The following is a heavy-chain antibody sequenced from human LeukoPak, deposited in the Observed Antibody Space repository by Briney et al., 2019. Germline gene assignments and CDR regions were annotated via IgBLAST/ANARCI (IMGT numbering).Heavy chain of an antibody. D-gene: IGHD3-10*01. CDR3: ARSTWFGELSFDY. CDR1: GGSISSSTYY. Sequence: SETLSLTCTASGGSISSSTYYWGWIRPPPGKGLDSIGNMYYTWNTYYNPSLKSRVTISVDTSTSQSSLKLSSVTAADTAVYYCARSTWFGELSFDYWGQGTLVTVSS. J-gene: IGHJ4*02. V-gene: IGHV4-39*01. CDR2: MYYTWNT.